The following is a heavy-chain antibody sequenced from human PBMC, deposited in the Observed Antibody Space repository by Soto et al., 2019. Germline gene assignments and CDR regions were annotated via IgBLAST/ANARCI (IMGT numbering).Heavy chain of an antibody. CDR3: VKKSIGTVTNPVYWSFDL. Sequence: EVQLLESGGGLIQPGGSLRLSCTASGFTFINYAMNWVRQAPGKGLEWVSGTSGGGDVAFYADSVKGRFAISRDNSKNTLYLQMNSLRAEDTALYYRVKKSIGTVTNPVYWSFDLWGRGTLVTVSS. V-gene: IGHV3-23*01. CDR2: TSGGGDVA. J-gene: IGHJ2*01. CDR1: GFTFINYA. D-gene: IGHD4-17*01.